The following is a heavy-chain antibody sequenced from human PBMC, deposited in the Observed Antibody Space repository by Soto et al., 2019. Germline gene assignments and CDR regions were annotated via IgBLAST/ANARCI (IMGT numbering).Heavy chain of an antibody. D-gene: IGHD3-9*01. CDR2: ISGSGGST. J-gene: IGHJ4*02. V-gene: IGHV3-23*01. CDR1: GFTFSSYA. Sequence: GGSLRLSCAASGFTFSSYAMSWVRQAPGKGLEWVSAISGSGGSTYYADSVKGRFTISRDNSKNTLYLQMNSLRAEDTAVYYCAKGMSGNYDILTGPYFDYWGQGTLVTVSS. CDR3: AKGMSGNYDILTGPYFDY.